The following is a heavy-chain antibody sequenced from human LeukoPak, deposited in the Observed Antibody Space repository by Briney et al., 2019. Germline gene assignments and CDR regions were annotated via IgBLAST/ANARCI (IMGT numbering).Heavy chain of an antibody. Sequence: GGSLRLSCAASGFTFNNAWMNWVRQAPGKGLEWVGRILSLTNGGITDYAAPVKGRFTISRDDSKNTVYLQMNSLKTEDTAVYYCTNWNAARFDFWGQGTLVTVSS. CDR1: GFTFNNAW. CDR3: TNWNAARFDF. V-gene: IGHV3-15*01. D-gene: IGHD1-1*01. J-gene: IGHJ4*02. CDR2: ILSLTNGGIT.